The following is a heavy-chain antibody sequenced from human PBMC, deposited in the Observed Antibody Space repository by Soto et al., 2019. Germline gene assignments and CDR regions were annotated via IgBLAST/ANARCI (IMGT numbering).Heavy chain of an antibody. Sequence: PSETLSLTCTVSGGSISSYYWSWIRQPPGKGLEWIGYIYYSGSTNYNPSLKSRVTISVDTSKNQFSLKLSSVTAADTAVYYCERGRHAAAGYYFDYWGQGTLVTVSS. CDR1: GGSISSYY. V-gene: IGHV4-59*01. CDR3: ERGRHAAAGYYFDY. CDR2: IYYSGST. D-gene: IGHD6-13*01. J-gene: IGHJ4*02.